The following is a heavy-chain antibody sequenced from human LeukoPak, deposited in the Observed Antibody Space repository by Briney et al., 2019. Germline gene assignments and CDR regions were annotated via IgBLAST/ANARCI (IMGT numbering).Heavy chain of an antibody. CDR3: ARARDDYYDSSEDY. Sequence: SETLSLTCTVSGGSISSGSYYWSWIRQPAGKGLEWIGRIYTSGSTNYNPSLKSRVIISVDTSKNQFSLKLSSVTAADTDVYYCARARDDYYDSSEDYWGQGTLVTVSS. CDR1: GGSISSGSYY. J-gene: IGHJ4*02. V-gene: IGHV4-61*02. CDR2: IYTSGST. D-gene: IGHD3-22*01.